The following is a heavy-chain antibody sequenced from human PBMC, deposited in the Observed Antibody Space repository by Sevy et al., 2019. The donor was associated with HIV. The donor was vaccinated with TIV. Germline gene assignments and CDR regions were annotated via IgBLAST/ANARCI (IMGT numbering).Heavy chain of an antibody. J-gene: IGHJ4*02. CDR3: ARDITMVRGVITYYFDY. V-gene: IGHV3-33*01. D-gene: IGHD3-10*01. CDR1: GFTFSSYG. Sequence: GSLRLSCAASGFTFSSYGMHWVRQAPGKGLEWVAVIWYDGSNKYYADSVKGRFTISRDNSKNTLYLQMNSLRAEDTAVYYCARDITMVRGVITYYFDYWGQGTLVTVSS. CDR2: IWYDGSNK.